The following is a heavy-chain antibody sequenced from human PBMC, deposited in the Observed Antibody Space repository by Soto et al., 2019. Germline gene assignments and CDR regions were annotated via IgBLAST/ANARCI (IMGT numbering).Heavy chain of an antibody. D-gene: IGHD2-2*01. Sequence: QVQLVQSGAEVKKPGASVKVSCKASGYTFTSYGISWVRQAPGQGLEWMGWISAYNGNTNYAQKLQGRVTMTTDTSTSTAYMELRSLISDDTAVYYCARDSWEFVVGNYGMDVWGQGTTVTVSS. CDR3: ARDSWEFVVGNYGMDV. CDR1: GYTFTSYG. CDR2: ISAYNGNT. V-gene: IGHV1-18*01. J-gene: IGHJ6*02.